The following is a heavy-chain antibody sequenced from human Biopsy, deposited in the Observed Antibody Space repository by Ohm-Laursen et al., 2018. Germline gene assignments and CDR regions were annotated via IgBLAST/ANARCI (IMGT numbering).Heavy chain of an antibody. CDR3: ARATNSTGWPYYYFYGMDV. Sequence: SVKVSCKASGYTFTDYFLHWVRQAPGQGPEWMGWISPSSGGTNYAQKFQGRVTMIRDTPATTGYMELSSLRSDDTAVYYCARATNSTGWPYYYFYGMDVWGQGTTVTVSS. CDR1: GYTFTDYF. CDR2: ISPSSGGT. V-gene: IGHV1-2*02. J-gene: IGHJ6*02. D-gene: IGHD2/OR15-2a*01.